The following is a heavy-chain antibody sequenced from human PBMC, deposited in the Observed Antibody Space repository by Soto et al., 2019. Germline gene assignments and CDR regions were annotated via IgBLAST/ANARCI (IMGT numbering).Heavy chain of an antibody. J-gene: IGHJ6*02. V-gene: IGHV3-23*01. D-gene: IGHD1-1*01. CDR2: ISGSGGST. CDR1: GFTFSSYA. CDR3: AKYQEHPPAGATTDSGGMDV. Sequence: GGSLRLSCAASGFTFSSYAMSWVRQAPGKGLEWVSAISGSGGSTYYADSVKGRFTISRDNSKNTLYLQMNSLRAEDTAVYYCAKYQEHPPAGATTDSGGMDVWGQGTTVTVSS.